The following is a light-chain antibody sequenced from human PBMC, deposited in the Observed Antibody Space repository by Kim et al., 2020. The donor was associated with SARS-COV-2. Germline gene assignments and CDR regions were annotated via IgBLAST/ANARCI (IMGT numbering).Light chain of an antibody. V-gene: IGKV3-11*01. CDR1: HNVGIN. Sequence: PGERATLSCTASHNVGINLAWYQQTPGQSPRLLIYDASIRATGIPDRFSGSGSGTDFTLTIGSLEPRDFAIYYCQQRGTWPPAVTFGGGTKVDIK. J-gene: IGKJ4*01. CDR3: QQRGTWPPAVT. CDR2: DAS.